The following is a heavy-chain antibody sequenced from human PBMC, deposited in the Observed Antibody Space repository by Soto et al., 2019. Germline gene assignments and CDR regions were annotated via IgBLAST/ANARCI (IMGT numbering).Heavy chain of an antibody. CDR3: ARVPAQHYDSSGYWSVDAFDI. D-gene: IGHD3-22*01. CDR2: INPNSGGT. J-gene: IGHJ3*02. Sequence: ASVKVSGKASGYTFTGYYMHWVRQAPGQGLEWMGWINPNSGGTNYAQQFQGWVTMTRDTSISTAYMELSRLRSDDTAVYYCARVPAQHYDSSGYWSVDAFDIWGQGTMVTVSS. CDR1: GYTFTGYY. V-gene: IGHV1-2*04.